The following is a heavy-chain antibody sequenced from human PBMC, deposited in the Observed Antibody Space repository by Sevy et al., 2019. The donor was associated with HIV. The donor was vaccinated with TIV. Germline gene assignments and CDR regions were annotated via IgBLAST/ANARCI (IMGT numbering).Heavy chain of an antibody. J-gene: IGHJ4*02. V-gene: IGHV3-33*01. CDR2: VWYDGINK. CDR3: ARDNLLPVMVSMVRGALSYYFDY. CDR1: GFTFSDYG. Sequence: GGSLRLSCTASGFTFSDYGMHWVRQAPGKGLEWVAVVWYDGINKYYGYSVKSRFTISRDNSKNTLYLQMKSLRAEDTAVYYCARDNLLPVMVSMVRGALSYYFDYSGQGTLVTVSS. D-gene: IGHD3-10*01.